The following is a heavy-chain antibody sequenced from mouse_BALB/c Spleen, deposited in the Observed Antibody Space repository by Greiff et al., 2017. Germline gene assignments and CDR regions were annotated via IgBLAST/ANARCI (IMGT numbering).Heavy chain of an antibody. CDR1: GYAFTNYL. CDR2: INPGSGGT. J-gene: IGHJ4*01. V-gene: IGHV1-54*01. Sequence: VQLQQSGAELVRPGTSVKVSCKASGYAFTNYLIEWVKQRPGQGLEWIGVINPGSGGTNYNEKFKGKATLTADKSSSTAYMQLSSLTSDDSAVYFCALNWDDAMDYWGQGTSVTVSS. D-gene: IGHD4-1*02. CDR3: ALNWDDAMDY.